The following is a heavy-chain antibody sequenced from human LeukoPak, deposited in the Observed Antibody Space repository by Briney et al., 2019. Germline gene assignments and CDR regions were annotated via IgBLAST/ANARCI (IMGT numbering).Heavy chain of an antibody. CDR1: GGSISSYY. CDR2: IYYSGIT. D-gene: IGHD1-20*01. V-gene: IGHV4-59*01. J-gene: IGHJ3*02. Sequence: SETLSLTCTVSGGSISSYYWNWIRQPPGKGLEWIGYIYYSGITNYNPSLKSRVTISVDTSKSQFSLKLSSVTAADTAVYYCASTAKGITGTTSAFDIWGQGTMVTVSS. CDR3: ASTAKGITGTTSAFDI.